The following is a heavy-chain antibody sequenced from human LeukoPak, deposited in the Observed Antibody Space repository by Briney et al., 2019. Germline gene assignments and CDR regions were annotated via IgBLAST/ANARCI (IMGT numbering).Heavy chain of an antibody. CDR1: GGSISSYY. CDR2: IYYSGTT. D-gene: IGHD3-3*01. Sequence: PSETLSLTCTVSGGSISSYYWTWIRQPPGKGLEWIGYIYYSGTTYYNPSLKSRVTISLDTSKNKFSLNLTSVNVADTAVYYCARDIGFWSGYYYYYYYYMDVWGKGTTVTVSS. J-gene: IGHJ6*03. V-gene: IGHV4-59*01. CDR3: ARDIGFWSGYYYYYYYYMDV.